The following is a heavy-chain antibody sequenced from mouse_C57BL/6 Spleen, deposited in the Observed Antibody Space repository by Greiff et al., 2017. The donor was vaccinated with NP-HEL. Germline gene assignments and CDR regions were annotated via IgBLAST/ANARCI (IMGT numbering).Heavy chain of an antibody. D-gene: IGHD4-1*01. Sequence: QVQLQQSGAELVKPGASVKISCKASGYAFSSYWMTWVKQRPGQGLEWIGQIYPGGGGTNYNGKFQGKATLTADKSSSTAYMQLSSLTSEDSAVYYCASDWDHYWGQGTTLTVSS. CDR2: IYPGGGGT. CDR3: ASDWDHY. J-gene: IGHJ2*01. CDR1: GYAFSSYW. V-gene: IGHV1-80*01.